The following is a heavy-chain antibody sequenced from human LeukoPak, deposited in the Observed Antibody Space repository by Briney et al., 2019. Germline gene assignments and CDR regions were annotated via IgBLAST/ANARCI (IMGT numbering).Heavy chain of an antibody. CDR3: ARGPCSGGSCLLFYYMDV. J-gene: IGHJ6*03. V-gene: IGHV1-69*13. CDR1: GGTFSSYA. D-gene: IGHD2-15*01. Sequence: SVKVSCKASGGTFSSYAISWVRQAPGQGLEWMGGIIPIFGTANYAQKFQGRVTITADESTSTAYMELSSLRSEDPAVYYCARGPCSGGSCLLFYYMDVWGKGTTVTVSS. CDR2: IIPIFGTA.